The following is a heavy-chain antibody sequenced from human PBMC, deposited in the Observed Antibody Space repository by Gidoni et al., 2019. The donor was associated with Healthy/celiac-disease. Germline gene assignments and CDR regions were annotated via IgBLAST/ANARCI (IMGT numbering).Heavy chain of an antibody. CDR3: ARVVTAAAGKYNWFDP. D-gene: IGHD6-13*01. CDR1: GGTFSSYA. V-gene: IGHV1-69*06. J-gene: IGHJ5*02. CDR2: IIPIFGTA. Sequence: QVQLVQSGAEVKKPGSSVKVSCKASGGTFSSYAISGVRQAPGQGLEWMGGIIPIFGTANYAQKFQGRVTITADKSTSTAYMELSSLRSEDTAVYYCARVVTAAAGKYNWFDPWGQGTLVTVSS.